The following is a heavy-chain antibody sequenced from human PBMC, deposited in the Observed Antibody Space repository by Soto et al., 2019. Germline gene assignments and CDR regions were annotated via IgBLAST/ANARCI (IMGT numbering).Heavy chain of an antibody. V-gene: IGHV4-31*03. J-gene: IGHJ4*02. CDR1: GGSISSGGYY. CDR2: IYYSGST. D-gene: IGHD3-22*01. Sequence: QVQLQESGPGLVKPSQTLSLTCTVSGGSISSGGYYWSWIRQHPGKGLEWIGSIYYSGSTYYNPSLKSRVTISVDTSKNQFSLKLSSVTAADTAVYYCARVGRYYDSSGYLHPADYWGQGTLVTVSS. CDR3: ARVGRYYDSSGYLHPADY.